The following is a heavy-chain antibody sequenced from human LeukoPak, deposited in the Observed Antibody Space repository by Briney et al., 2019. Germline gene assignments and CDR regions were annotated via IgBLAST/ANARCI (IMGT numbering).Heavy chain of an antibody. J-gene: IGHJ4*02. CDR1: GLTFSASD. V-gene: IGHV3-73*01. CDR2: VQTKPNSYAT. D-gene: IGHD5-18*01. CDR3: TTYRSGHY. Sequence: GGSLRLSCVVSGLTFSASDMHWVRQASGKGLEWVGRVQTKPNSYATAYAASLKGRFTISRDDSINTAYLQMNSLRAEDTAAYYCTTYRSGHYWGPGTLVTVSS.